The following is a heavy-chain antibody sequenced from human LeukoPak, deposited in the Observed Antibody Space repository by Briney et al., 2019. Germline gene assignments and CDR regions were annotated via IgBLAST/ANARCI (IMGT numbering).Heavy chain of an antibody. Sequence: GGSLRLSCAASGFTLSSYAMSWVRQAPGKALEWVSAISDSGNTYHADSVKGRFTISRDNSKNTLYLQMNSLRAEDTAVYYCAKGAPYYYDSSGYYYRRNFDYWGQGTLVTVSS. CDR1: GFTLSSYA. CDR2: ISDSGNT. V-gene: IGHV3-23*01. CDR3: AKGAPYYYDSSGYYYRRNFDY. D-gene: IGHD3-22*01. J-gene: IGHJ4*02.